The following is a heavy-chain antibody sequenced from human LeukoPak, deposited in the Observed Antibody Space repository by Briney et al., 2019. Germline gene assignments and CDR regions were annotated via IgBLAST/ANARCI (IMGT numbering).Heavy chain of an antibody. CDR1: GYTFTSYD. CDR2: TNPNSGNT. Sequence: GASVKVSCKASGYTFTSYDINWVRQATGQGLEWMGWTNPNSGNTGYAQKFQGRVTMTRNTSISTAYMELRSLRSEDTAVYYCARGGPGYYYYGMDVWGQGTTVTVSS. CDR3: ARGGPGYYYYGMDV. J-gene: IGHJ6*02. V-gene: IGHV1-8*01.